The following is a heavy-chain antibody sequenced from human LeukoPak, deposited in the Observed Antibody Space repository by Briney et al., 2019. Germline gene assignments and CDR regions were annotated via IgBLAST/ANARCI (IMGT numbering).Heavy chain of an antibody. CDR2: ISSSGSTI. Sequence: GGSLRLSCAASGFTFRSYSMNWVRQAPGKGLEWVSYISSSGSTIYYADSVKGRFTISRDNAKNSLYLQMNSLRAEDTAVYYCAKALNYDSSGYYGRGAFDIWGQGTMVTVSS. V-gene: IGHV3-48*04. D-gene: IGHD3-22*01. CDR3: AKALNYDSSGYYGRGAFDI. J-gene: IGHJ3*02. CDR1: GFTFRSYS.